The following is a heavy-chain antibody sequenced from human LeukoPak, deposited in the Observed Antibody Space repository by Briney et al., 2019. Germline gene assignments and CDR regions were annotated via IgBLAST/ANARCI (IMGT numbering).Heavy chain of an antibody. J-gene: IGHJ5*02. Sequence: ASVKVSCKASGYTFTSYGINWVRQAPGQGLEWMGYISGYNGYTKYSRQLQDRVTVTTDTSTSTAYMELRSLRSDDTAVYYCARGEVYYGGLGSWGQGTLVTVSS. D-gene: IGHD4-23*01. V-gene: IGHV1-18*01. CDR2: ISGYNGYT. CDR1: GYTFTSYG. CDR3: ARGEVYYGGLGS.